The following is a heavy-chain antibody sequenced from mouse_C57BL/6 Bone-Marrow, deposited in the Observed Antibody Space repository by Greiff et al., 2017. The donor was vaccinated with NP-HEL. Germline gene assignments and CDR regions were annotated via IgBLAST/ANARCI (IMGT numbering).Heavy chain of an antibody. CDR2: INPSNGGT. J-gene: IGHJ2*01. V-gene: IGHV1-53*01. D-gene: IGHD1-1*01. CDR3: ARSPYYGSSLY. CDR1: GYTFTSYW. Sequence: QVHVKQPGTELVKPGASVKLSCKASGYTFTSYWMHWVKQRPGQGLEWIGNINPSNGGTNYNEKFKSKATLTVDKSSSTAYMQLSSLTSEDSAVYYCARSPYYGSSLYWGKGTTLTVSS.